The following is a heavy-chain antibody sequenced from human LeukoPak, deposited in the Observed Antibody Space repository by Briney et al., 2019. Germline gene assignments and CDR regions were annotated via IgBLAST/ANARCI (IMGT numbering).Heavy chain of an antibody. CDR3: ARYNHYYHWFDP. Sequence: MASETLSLTCTVSGGSVSSDSYYWSWIRQPPGKGLEWIGYIYYSGSTNYNPSLKSRVTISVDTSKNQFSLKLSSVTAADTAVYYCARYNHYYHWFDPWGQGTLVTVSS. J-gene: IGHJ5*02. V-gene: IGHV4-61*01. D-gene: IGHD1-14*01. CDR2: IYYSGST. CDR1: GGSVSSDSYY.